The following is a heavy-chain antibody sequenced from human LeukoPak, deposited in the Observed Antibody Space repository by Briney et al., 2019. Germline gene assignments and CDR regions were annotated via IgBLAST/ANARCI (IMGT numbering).Heavy chain of an antibody. CDR3: ATRYCSSTSCYAEYFQH. Sequence: GASVKVSRKASGYTFTGYYMHWVRQAPGQGLEWMGWINPNSGGTNYAQKFQGRVTMTRDTSISTAYMELSRLRSDDTAVYYCATRYCSSTSCYAEYFQHWGQGTLVTVSS. CDR2: INPNSGGT. CDR1: GYTFTGYY. V-gene: IGHV1-2*02. J-gene: IGHJ1*01. D-gene: IGHD2-2*01.